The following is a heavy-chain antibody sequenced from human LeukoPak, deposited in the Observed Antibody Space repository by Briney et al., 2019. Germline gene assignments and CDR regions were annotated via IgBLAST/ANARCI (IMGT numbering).Heavy chain of an antibody. CDR2: INPHSGGT. CDR3: ARGVTARGFYYYMDI. J-gene: IGHJ6*03. Sequence: ASVKVSCKASGYTFTSYGISWVRQAPGQGLEWMGWINPHSGGTNYAQEFQGRVTMTRDTSISTAYMELSSLRPDDTAVYSCARGVTARGFYYYMDIWANGTTDTISS. D-gene: IGHD2-21*02. V-gene: IGHV1-2*02. CDR1: GYTFTSYG.